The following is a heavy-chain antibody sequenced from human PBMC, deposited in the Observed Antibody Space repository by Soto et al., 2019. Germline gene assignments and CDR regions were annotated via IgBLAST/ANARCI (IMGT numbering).Heavy chain of an antibody. D-gene: IGHD5-12*01. J-gene: IGHJ6*02. V-gene: IGHV3-74*01. Sequence: QTGGSLRLSCAVSAFNFSTYWMHWVRQAPGKGLVWVSRINSDGSRTNYADSVKGRFTISRDNAKNTLFVQMNSLRAEDTAVYYCARDQSYGGYFYYGLDVWGQGTTVTVSS. CDR3: ARDQSYGGYFYYGLDV. CDR1: AFNFSTYW. CDR2: INSDGSRT.